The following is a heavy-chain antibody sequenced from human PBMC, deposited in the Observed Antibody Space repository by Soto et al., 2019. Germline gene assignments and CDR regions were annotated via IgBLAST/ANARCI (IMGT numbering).Heavy chain of an antibody. CDR2: ISYDGSNK. CDR1: GFTFSSYA. D-gene: IGHD3-22*01. V-gene: IGHV3-30-3*01. J-gene: IGHJ4*02. CDR3: ARDYYDSSGYYYTFDY. Sequence: QVQLVESGGGVVQPGRSLRLSCAASGFTFSSYAMHWVRQAPGKGLEWVAVISYDGSNKYYADSVKGRFTISRDNSKNTLYMQMNSLRAEDTAVYYCARDYYDSSGYYYTFDYWGQGTLVTVSS.